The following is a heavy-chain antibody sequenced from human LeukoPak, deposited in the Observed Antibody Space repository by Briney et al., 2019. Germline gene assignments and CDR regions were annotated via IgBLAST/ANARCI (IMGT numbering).Heavy chain of an antibody. CDR2: IKQDGNEK. CDR1: GISFSAYW. J-gene: IGHJ4*02. CDR3: ARGYSGSYFDY. D-gene: IGHD1-26*01. Sequence: GGSLRLSCAASGISFSAYWMSWVRQVPGKGLEWMANIKQDGNEKNYGDSVKGRFTISRDNAKKLLYLQMNSLRAEDTAVYYCARGYSGSYFDYWGQGTLVTVSS. V-gene: IGHV3-7*01.